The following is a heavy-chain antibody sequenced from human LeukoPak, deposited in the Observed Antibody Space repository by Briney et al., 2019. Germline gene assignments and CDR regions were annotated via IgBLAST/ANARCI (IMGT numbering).Heavy chain of an antibody. CDR3: ARVTDYGDYLDY. D-gene: IGHD4-17*01. J-gene: IGHJ4*02. CDR1: GGSISSYY. V-gene: IGHV4-59*01. Sequence: SETLSLTCTVSGGSISSYYWSWIRQPPGKGLEWIGYIYYSGSTNYNPSIKSRVTISVDTSKNQFSLKLSSVTAADTAVYYCARVTDYGDYLDYWGQGTLVTVSS. CDR2: IYYSGST.